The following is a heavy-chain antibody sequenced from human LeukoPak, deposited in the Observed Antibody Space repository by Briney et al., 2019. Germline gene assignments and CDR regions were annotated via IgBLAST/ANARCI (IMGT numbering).Heavy chain of an antibody. CDR3: ARGIVVVPAARKGYYGMDV. V-gene: IGHV4-34*01. D-gene: IGHD2-2*01. J-gene: IGHJ6*02. CDR2: INHSGST. Sequence: KTSETLSLTCAVYGGSFSGYYWSWIRQPPGKGLEWIGEINHSGSTNYNPSLKSRVTISVDTSKNQFSLKLSSVTAADTAVYYCARGIVVVPAARKGYYGMDVWGQGTTVTVSS. CDR1: GGSFSGYY.